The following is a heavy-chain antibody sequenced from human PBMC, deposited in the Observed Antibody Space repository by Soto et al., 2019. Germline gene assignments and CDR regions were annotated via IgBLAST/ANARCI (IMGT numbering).Heavy chain of an antibody. CDR3: ARDPGIAAAGTGGDYYYYGMDV. D-gene: IGHD6-13*01. V-gene: IGHV1-69*06. Sequence: QVQLVQSGAEVKKPGSSVKVSCKASGGTFSSYAISWVRQAPGQGLEWMGGIIPIFGTANYAQKFQGRVTITAEKSTSTAYMELSSLRSEDTAVYYCARDPGIAAAGTGGDYYYYGMDVWGQGTTVTVSS. CDR2: IIPIFGTA. J-gene: IGHJ6*02. CDR1: GGTFSSYA.